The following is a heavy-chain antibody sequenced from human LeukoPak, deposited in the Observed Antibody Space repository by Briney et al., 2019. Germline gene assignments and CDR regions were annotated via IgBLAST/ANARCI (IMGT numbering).Heavy chain of an antibody. V-gene: IGHV5-51*01. CDR2: IYPGDSDT. J-gene: IGHJ4*02. Sequence: KPGESLQISCKGSGYSFTSYWIGWVRQVPGKGVEWMGIIYPGDSDTRYSPSFQGQVTISADKSIRTAYLQWSSLKASDTPMYSCARNGATGGIYFDYWDQGTLVTVSS. CDR1: GYSFTSYW. CDR3: ARNGATGGIYFDY. D-gene: IGHD5-12*01.